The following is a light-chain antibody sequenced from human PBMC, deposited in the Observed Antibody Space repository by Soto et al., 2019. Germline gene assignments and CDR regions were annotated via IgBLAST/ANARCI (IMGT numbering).Light chain of an antibody. CDR3: QQYNNWPPFT. V-gene: IGKV3-15*01. Sequence: EIVLTQSPATLSVSPGERATLSCRASQSVSTNLAWYQQKPGQAPRLLMYGASTRATGMPASFSGSGSGTEFTLTISSLQSEDFAVYYCQQYNNWPPFTFGQGTRLEIK. CDR1: QSVSTN. CDR2: GAS. J-gene: IGKJ5*01.